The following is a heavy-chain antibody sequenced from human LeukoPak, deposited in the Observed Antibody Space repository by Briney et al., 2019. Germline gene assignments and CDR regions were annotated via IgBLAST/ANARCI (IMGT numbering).Heavy chain of an antibody. V-gene: IGHV3-20*04. CDR1: GFTFDDYG. Sequence: PGGSLRLSCAASGFTFDDYGMNWVRQAPGKGLEWVSGINWNGGSTGYADFVKGRFTISRDNAKNSLYLQMSSLRAEDTALFYCARGGVSSGYYPFDYWGQGTLVTVSS. CDR3: ARGGVSSGYYPFDY. J-gene: IGHJ4*02. D-gene: IGHD3-22*01. CDR2: INWNGGST.